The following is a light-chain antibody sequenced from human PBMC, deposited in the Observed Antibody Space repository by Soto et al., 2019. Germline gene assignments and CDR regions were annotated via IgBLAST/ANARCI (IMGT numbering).Light chain of an antibody. Sequence: QSALTQPPSASGSPGQSVSISCTGTSSDVGEYNYVSWYQQHSGKAPKLMIYEVSKRPSGVPDRFSGSKSGNTASLTVSGLQAEDEAHDYCSSYAGNNKVVFGGGTKLTVL. CDR2: EVS. V-gene: IGLV2-8*01. CDR3: SSYAGNNKVV. J-gene: IGLJ2*01. CDR1: SSDVGEYNY.